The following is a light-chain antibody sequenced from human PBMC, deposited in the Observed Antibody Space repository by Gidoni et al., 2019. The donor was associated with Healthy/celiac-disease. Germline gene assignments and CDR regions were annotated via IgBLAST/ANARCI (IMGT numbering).Light chain of an antibody. J-gene: IGKJ5*01. CDR2: AAS. V-gene: IGKV1-39*01. Sequence: DIQMTQSTSSLSASVGDRVTITCRASQSINSYLNWYQQKPGKAPKLLIYAASSLQSWVPSRCSGSGSGTDFTLPSSSLQPEYFATYYCQQCYSTSITFGQGTRLEIK. CDR3: QQCYSTSIT. CDR1: QSINSY.